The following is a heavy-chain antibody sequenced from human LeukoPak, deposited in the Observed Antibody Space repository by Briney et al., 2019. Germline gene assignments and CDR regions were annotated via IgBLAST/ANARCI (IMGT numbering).Heavy chain of an antibody. J-gene: IGHJ4*02. CDR3: AKEDYYYDSSGFDY. V-gene: IGHV3-9*01. D-gene: IGHD3-22*01. CDR2: ISWNSGSI. CDR1: GFTFDDYA. Sequence: PGGSLRLSCAASGFTFDDYAMHWVRHAPGKGLEWVSGISWNSGSIVYADSVKGRFTISRDNDKNSLYLQMNSLRAEDTALYYCAKEDYYYDSSGFDYWGQGTLVTVSS.